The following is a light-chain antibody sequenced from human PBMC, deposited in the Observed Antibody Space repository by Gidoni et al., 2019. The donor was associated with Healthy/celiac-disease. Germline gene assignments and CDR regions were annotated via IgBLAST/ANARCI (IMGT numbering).Light chain of an antibody. CDR1: QGISSA. V-gene: IGKV1-13*02. CDR3: QQFNSYPFT. Sequence: AIQLTQSPSSLSASGGDRVTITCRASQGISSALAWYQQKPGKAPKLLIYDASSLESGVPSRFSGSGSGTDFALTISSLQPEDFATYYCQQFNSYPFTFGPGTKVDIK. J-gene: IGKJ3*01. CDR2: DAS.